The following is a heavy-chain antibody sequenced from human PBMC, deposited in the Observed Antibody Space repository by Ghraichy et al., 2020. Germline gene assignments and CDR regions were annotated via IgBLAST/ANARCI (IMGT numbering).Heavy chain of an antibody. CDR3: ARRKQSSEIYTYYYYGMDV. V-gene: IGHV5-51*01. D-gene: IGHD3-22*01. Sequence: GESLNISCKGSGYSFTNYWIGWVRQMPGKGLEWMGIIYPGDSDTQYSPSFQGQVTISVDKSISTAYLQWSSLKASDTAMYYCARRKQSSEIYTYYYYGMDVWGQGTTVTVSS. CDR2: IYPGDSDT. CDR1: GYSFTNYW. J-gene: IGHJ6*02.